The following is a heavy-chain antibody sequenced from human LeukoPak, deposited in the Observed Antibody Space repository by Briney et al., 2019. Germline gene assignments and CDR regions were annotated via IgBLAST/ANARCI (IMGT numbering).Heavy chain of an antibody. Sequence: PGGSLRLSCAASGFTFSSYAMHWVRQAPGKGLEWVAVISYDGSNKYYADSVKGRFTISRDNSKNTLYLQMNSLRAEDTAVYYCATLVVPAAARVGYWGQGTLVTVSS. CDR1: GFTFSSYA. J-gene: IGHJ4*02. D-gene: IGHD2-2*01. CDR2: ISYDGSNK. V-gene: IGHV3-30-3*01. CDR3: ATLVVPAAARVGY.